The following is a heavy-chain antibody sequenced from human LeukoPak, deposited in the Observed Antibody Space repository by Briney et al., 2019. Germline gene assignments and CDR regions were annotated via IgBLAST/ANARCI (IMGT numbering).Heavy chain of an antibody. CDR3: ATAGYYGSGSYYKRGYYLDY. D-gene: IGHD3-10*01. CDR2: FDPEDGET. CDR1: GYTLTELS. J-gene: IGHJ4*02. Sequence: ASVKVSCKVSGYTLTELSMHWVRQAPGKGLEWMGGFDPEDGETIYAQKFQGRVTMTEDTSTDTAYMELSSLRSEDTAVYYCATAGYYGSGSYYKRGYYLDYWGQGTLVTVSS. V-gene: IGHV1-24*01.